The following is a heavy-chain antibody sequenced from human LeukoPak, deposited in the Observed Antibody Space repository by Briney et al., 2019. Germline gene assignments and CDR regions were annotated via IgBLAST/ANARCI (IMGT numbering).Heavy chain of an antibody. CDR2: ISSSSSYI. D-gene: IGHD1-26*01. Sequence: GGSLRLSCAASGFIFYSYSLNWVRQAPGKGLEWVSSISSSSSYIYYADSVKGRFTISRDNAKNSLSLQMNSLRAEDTAVYYCARDGYSGSYIFDYWGQGTLVTVSS. V-gene: IGHV3-21*01. J-gene: IGHJ4*02. CDR3: ARDGYSGSYIFDY. CDR1: GFIFYSYS.